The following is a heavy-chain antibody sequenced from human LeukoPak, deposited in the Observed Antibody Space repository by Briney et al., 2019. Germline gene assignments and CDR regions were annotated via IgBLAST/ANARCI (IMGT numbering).Heavy chain of an antibody. D-gene: IGHD3-3*01. CDR2: ISAYNGNT. V-gene: IGHV1-18*01. CDR1: GYTSTSYG. CDR3: ARLARAEYYDFWSGHNYNWFDP. J-gene: IGHJ5*02. Sequence: GASVKVSCKASGYTSTSYGISWVRQAPGQGLEWMGWISAYNGNTNYAQKLQGRVTMTTDTSTSTAYMELRSLRSDDTAVYYCARLARAEYYDFWSGHNYNWFDPWGQGTLVTVSS.